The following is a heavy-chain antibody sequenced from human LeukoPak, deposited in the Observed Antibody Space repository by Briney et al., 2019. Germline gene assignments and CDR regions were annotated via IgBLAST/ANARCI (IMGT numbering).Heavy chain of an antibody. Sequence: PGGSLRLSCAASGFIFSSYTMNWVRQAPGKGLEWVSSLSTASSFIYYADSVKGRFTISRDTAKNSLYLQMNSLRAEDTAVYYCARGTGLFDYWGQGTQVTVSS. CDR2: LSTASSFI. V-gene: IGHV3-21*01. CDR1: GFIFSSYT. J-gene: IGHJ4*02. D-gene: IGHD1-1*01. CDR3: ARGTGLFDY.